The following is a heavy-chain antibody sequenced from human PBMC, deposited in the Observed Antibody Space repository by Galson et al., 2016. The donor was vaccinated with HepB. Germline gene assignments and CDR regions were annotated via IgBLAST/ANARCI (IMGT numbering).Heavy chain of an antibody. V-gene: IGHV3-64D*08. D-gene: IGHD3-3*01. J-gene: IGHJ5*02. CDR2: ISTNGDGK. CDR1: GFTLSSYA. Sequence: SLRLSCAASGFTLSSYALHWVRQAPGKGLEYVSAISTNGDGKYYADSVKGRFTISRDISKNTLYPQMSSLRHEDTAVYFCVRDAATTYYDFWSGYYNLNWFNLWGQGTLVTVSS. CDR3: VRDAATTYYDFWSGYYNLNWFNL.